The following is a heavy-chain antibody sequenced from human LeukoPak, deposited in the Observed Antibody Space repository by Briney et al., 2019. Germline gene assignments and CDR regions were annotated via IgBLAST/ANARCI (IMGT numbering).Heavy chain of an antibody. D-gene: IGHD3-10*01. V-gene: IGHV3-21*04. CDR2: ISSSSSYI. CDR3: AKGKNTGSYLSHVDY. J-gene: IGHJ4*02. CDR1: GFTFSSYS. Sequence: GGSLRLSCAASGFTFSSYSMNWVRQAPGKGLEWVSSISSSSSYIYYADSVKGRFTISRDNSKNSLYLQMNRLRTEDTALYYCAKGKNTGSYLSHVDYWGQGTLVTVSS.